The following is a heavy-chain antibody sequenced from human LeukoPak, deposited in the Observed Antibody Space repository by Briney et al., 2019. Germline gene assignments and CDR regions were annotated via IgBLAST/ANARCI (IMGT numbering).Heavy chain of an antibody. CDR1: GFTFSSYA. J-gene: IGHJ4*02. CDR3: ARDRTYNWNPGDY. V-gene: IGHV3-30-3*01. Sequence: GRSLRLSCAASGFTFSSYAMHWVRQAPGKGLEWVAVISYDGSNKYYADSVKGRFTISRDNSKNTLYLQMNSPRAEDTAVYYCARDRTYNWNPGDYWGQGTLVTVSS. CDR2: ISYDGSNK. D-gene: IGHD1-20*01.